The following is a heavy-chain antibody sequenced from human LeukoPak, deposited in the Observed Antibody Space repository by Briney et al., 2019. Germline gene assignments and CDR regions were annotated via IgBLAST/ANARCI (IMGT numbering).Heavy chain of an antibody. D-gene: IGHD3-3*01. CDR1: GYRFSTYW. CDR3: ARHQGVPDFYWNFDL. CDR2: IHSGDSNT. Sequence: GESLKISCVGSGYRFSTYWIAWARQMPGKGLEWMGIIHSGDSNTVYSPSFQGQVTISVDKSISTAYLQWSSLKASDTAMYYCARHQGVPDFYWNFDLWGRGTLLTVSS. J-gene: IGHJ2*01. V-gene: IGHV5-51*01.